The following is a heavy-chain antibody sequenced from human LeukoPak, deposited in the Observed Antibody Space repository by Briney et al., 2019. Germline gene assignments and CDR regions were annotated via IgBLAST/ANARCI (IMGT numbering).Heavy chain of an antibody. J-gene: IGHJ3*02. D-gene: IGHD3-10*01. V-gene: IGHV1-46*01. CDR3: ARDSETNLNYYGSGSYYIPDAFDI. CDR2: INPSGGST. CDR1: GYTFTSYY. Sequence: ASVKVSCKASGYTFTSYYMHWVRQAPGQGLEWMGIINPSGGSTNYAQKFQGRVTMTRDTSTSTVYMELSSLRSEDTAVYYCARDSETNLNYYGSGSYYIPDAFDIWGQGTMVTVSS.